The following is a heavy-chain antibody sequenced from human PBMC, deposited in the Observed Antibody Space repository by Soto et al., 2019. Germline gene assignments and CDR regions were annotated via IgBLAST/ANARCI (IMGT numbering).Heavy chain of an antibody. V-gene: IGHV1-69*05. D-gene: IGHD6-25*01. CDR2: IIPIFGTA. CDR1: GGTFSSYA. Sequence: SVKVSCKASGGTFSSYAISWVRQAPGQGLEWMGGIIPIFGTANYAQKFQERVTITRDMSTSTAYMELSSLRSEYTAVYYCAAVLSVDDYWGQGTLVTVSS. CDR3: AAVLSVDDY. J-gene: IGHJ4*02.